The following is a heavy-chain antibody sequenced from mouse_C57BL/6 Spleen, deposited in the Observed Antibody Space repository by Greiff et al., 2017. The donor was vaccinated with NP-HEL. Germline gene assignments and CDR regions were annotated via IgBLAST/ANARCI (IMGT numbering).Heavy chain of an antibody. CDR2: ISYDGSN. Sequence: EVKLQESGPGLVKPSQSLSLTCSVTGYSITSGYYWNWIRQFPGNKLEWMGYISYDGSNNYNPSLKNRISITRDTSKNQFFLKLNSVTTEDTATYYCATLITTSEAWFAYWGQGTLVTVSA. D-gene: IGHD1-1*01. CDR3: ATLITTSEAWFAY. J-gene: IGHJ3*01. V-gene: IGHV3-6*01. CDR1: GYSITSGYY.